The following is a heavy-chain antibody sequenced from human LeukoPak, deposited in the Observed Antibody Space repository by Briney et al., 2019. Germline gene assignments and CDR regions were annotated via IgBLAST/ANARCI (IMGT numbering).Heavy chain of an antibody. V-gene: IGHV4-39*01. CDR3: ARRIAAAGMRRFWFDP. CDR1: GGSISSSSYY. Sequence: SETLSLTCTVSGGSISSSSYYWAWIRQPPGKGLEWIGRIYYRGSTYYTPSLKHRVTISVDTSKNQFSLKLNSVTPADTAVYYCARRIAAAGMRRFWFDPWGERTLVSVSS. D-gene: IGHD6-13*01. CDR2: IYYRGST. J-gene: IGHJ5*02.